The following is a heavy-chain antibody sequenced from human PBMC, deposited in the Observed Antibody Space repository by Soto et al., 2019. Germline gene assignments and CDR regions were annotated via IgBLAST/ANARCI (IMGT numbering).Heavy chain of an antibody. V-gene: IGHV3-53*01. D-gene: IGHD1-1*01. CDR1: GFSVSSHY. CDR2: IYSGTST. Sequence: EVQLVESGGDLIQPGGSLRFSCSASGFSVSSHYMNWVRQAPGRGLEWVSIIYSGTSTFYADSVKGRFTISRDDSKSTLYLQMNNLRAEDTAVYYCAREAGTKNDYYGMDVWGQGTTVTVS. CDR3: AREAGTKNDYYGMDV. J-gene: IGHJ6*02.